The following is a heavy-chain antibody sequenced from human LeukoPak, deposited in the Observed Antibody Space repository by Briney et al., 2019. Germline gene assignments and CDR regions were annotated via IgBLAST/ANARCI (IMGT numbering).Heavy chain of an antibody. D-gene: IGHD4-23*01. CDR3: AHSCGGGNSAYFDY. Sequence: RKSGPTLVNPTQTLTLTCTFSGFSLSTSGVGVGWIRQPPGKALEWLAVIYWDGDERYSPSLKSRLTITKDTSKNQVVLTMTNMDPVDTATYYCAHSCGGGNSAYFDYWGQGTLVTVSS. V-gene: IGHV2-5*02. CDR1: GFSLSTSGVG. CDR2: IYWDGDE. J-gene: IGHJ4*02.